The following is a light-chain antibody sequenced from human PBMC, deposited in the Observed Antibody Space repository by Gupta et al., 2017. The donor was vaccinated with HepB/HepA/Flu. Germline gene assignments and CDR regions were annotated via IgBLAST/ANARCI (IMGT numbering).Light chain of an antibody. CDR2: EVS. Sequence: QSALTQPASVSGSPGQSITISCTGTSSDVGGYNLESCYQQHPGKAPKLMIYEVSKWPSGVSDRFSGSKSGNTASLTISGLQAEDEADYYCCSYAGSSTYVFGTGTKVTV. J-gene: IGLJ1*01. CDR1: SSDVGGYNL. V-gene: IGLV2-23*02. CDR3: CSYAGSSTYV.